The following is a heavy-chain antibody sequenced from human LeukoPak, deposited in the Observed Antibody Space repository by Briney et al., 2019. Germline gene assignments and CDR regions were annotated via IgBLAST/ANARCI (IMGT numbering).Heavy chain of an antibody. CDR2: ISSSGSTI. D-gene: IGHD2-21*02. V-gene: IGHV3-48*03. Sequence: GGSLRLTCAASGFTFSSYGMNWVRQAPGKGLEWVSYISSSGSTIYYADSVKGRFTISRDNAKNSLYLQMNSLRAEDTAVYYCARAVTVRFDYWGQGTLVTVSS. CDR3: ARAVTVRFDY. CDR1: GFTFSSYG. J-gene: IGHJ4*02.